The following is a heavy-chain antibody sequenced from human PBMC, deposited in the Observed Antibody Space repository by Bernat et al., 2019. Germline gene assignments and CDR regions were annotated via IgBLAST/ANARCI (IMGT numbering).Heavy chain of an antibody. V-gene: IGHV3-74*01. J-gene: IGHJ4*02. Sequence: EVQLVESGGGLIQPGGSLRLSCSASGFTFSRYWMHWVRQAPGKGLVWVSRFNSYGSTAAYAESVKGRFTISRDNTKNTLYLQMNSLRDEDTGIDFCARVAVTDDYWGQGILVTVSS. CDR3: ARVAVTDDY. CDR1: GFTFSRYW. CDR2: FNSYGSTA. D-gene: IGHD2-21*02.